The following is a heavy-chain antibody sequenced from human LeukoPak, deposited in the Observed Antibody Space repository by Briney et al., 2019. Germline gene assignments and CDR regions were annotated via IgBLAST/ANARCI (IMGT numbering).Heavy chain of an antibody. D-gene: IGHD5-24*01. V-gene: IGHV3-15*07. CDR2: IKSKTDGGTT. Sequence: PGGSLRLSSAASGFIFTNAWMNWVRQAPGKGLEWVGRIKSKTDGGTTDYAAPVKGRFTVSRDDSKSKLYLQMNSLKTEDTAMYYCIRYGYNLLEYSQHWGQGTLVTVSS. CDR3: IRYGYNLLEYSQH. J-gene: IGHJ1*01. CDR1: GFIFTNAW.